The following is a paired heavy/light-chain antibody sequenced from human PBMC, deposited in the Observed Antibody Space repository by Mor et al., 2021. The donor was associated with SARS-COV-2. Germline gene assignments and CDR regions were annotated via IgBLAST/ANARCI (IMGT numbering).Light chain of an antibody. V-gene: IGKV3-20*01. J-gene: IGKJ4*01. CDR1: QSVTSNQ. Sequence: EIVLTQSPGTLSLSPGERATLSCRASQSVTSNQLAWYQQKPGQAPRLLIYGASSRATGIPDRFSGSGSGIDFTLTISRLESEDFAVYYCQQNGGSFGGGTKVEIK. CDR2: GAS. CDR3: QQNGGS.
Heavy chain of an antibody. Sequence: EEQLVESGGGLVQPGGSLRLSCAASGFIFSNYWMGWVRQAPGKGLEWVANINHDGSREFYVDSMKGRFIISRDNAKNSVYLQMNSLRAEDTAMYSCVTSRVPGAFDIWGQGTLVTVSS. D-gene: IGHD1-1*01. V-gene: IGHV3-7*01. CDR3: VTSRVPGAFDI. CDR2: INHDGSRE. J-gene: IGHJ3*02. CDR1: GFIFSNYW.